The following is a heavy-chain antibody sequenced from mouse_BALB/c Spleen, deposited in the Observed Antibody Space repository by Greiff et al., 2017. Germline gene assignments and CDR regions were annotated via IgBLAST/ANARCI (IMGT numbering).Heavy chain of an antibody. CDR2: IWAGGST. CDR1: GFSLTSYG. CDR3: AFEGYFYAMDY. Sequence: QVQLKESGPGLVAPSQSLSITCTVSGFSLTSYGVHWVRQPPGKGLEWLGVIWAGGSTNYNSALMSRLSISKDNSKSQVFLKMNSLQTDDTAMYYCAFEGYFYAMDYWGQGTSVTVSS. J-gene: IGHJ4*01. V-gene: IGHV2-9*02. D-gene: IGHD2-3*01.